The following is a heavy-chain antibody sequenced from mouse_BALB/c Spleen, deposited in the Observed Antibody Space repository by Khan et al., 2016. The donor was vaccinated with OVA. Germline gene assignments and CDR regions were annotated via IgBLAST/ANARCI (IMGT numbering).Heavy chain of an antibody. J-gene: IGHJ4*01. CDR2: ISSSSGNT. D-gene: IGHD1-2*01. V-gene: IGHV5-9*03. CDR1: GFTFSTYT. CDR3: AKESITTTYYYAMDY. Sequence: EVELVASGGGLVKPGGSLKLSCAATGFTFSTYTMSWVRLTPDQRLEWVATISSSSGNTYYLDSVKGRFTISSDNAKNNLYLQVSSLRSEDTALYYCAKESITTTYYYAMDYWGQGTSVTVSS.